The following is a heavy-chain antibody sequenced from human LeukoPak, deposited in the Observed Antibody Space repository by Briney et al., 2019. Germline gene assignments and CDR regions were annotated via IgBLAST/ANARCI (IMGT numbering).Heavy chain of an antibody. CDR1: GYTFTSYY. CDR2: INPSGGST. D-gene: IGHD3-22*01. CDR3: ATEGYYDSSGYYTDY. J-gene: IGHJ4*02. V-gene: IGHV1-46*01. Sequence: EASVKVSCKASGYTFTSYYMHWVRQAPGQGLEWMGIINPSGGSTSYAQKFQGRVTMTRDMSTSTVYMELSSLRSEDTAVYYCATEGYYDSSGYYTDYWGQGTLVTVSS.